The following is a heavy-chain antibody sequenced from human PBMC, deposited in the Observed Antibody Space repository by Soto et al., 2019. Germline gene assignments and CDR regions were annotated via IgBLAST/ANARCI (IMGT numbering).Heavy chain of an antibody. J-gene: IGHJ1*01. Sequence: GGSLRLSCAASGFTFSNAWMSWVRQAPGKGLEWVGRIKSKTDGGTTDYAAPVKGRFTISRDDSKNTLYLQMNSLKTEDTAVYYCTTASRGIAAAGTEYFQHWGQGTLVTVSS. D-gene: IGHD6-13*01. CDR3: TTASRGIAAAGTEYFQH. V-gene: IGHV3-15*01. CDR2: IKSKTDGGTT. CDR1: GFTFSNAW.